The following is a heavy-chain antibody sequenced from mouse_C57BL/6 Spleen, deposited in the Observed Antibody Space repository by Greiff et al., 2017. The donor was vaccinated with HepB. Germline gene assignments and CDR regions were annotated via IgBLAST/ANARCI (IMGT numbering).Heavy chain of an antibody. V-gene: IGHV1-80*01. CDR2: IYPGDGDT. Sequence: VQLQESGAELVKPGASVKISCKASGYAFSSYWMNWVKQRPGKGLEWIGQIYPGDGDTNYNGKFKGKATLTADKSSSTAYMQLSSLTSEDSAVYYGARRTTVVGYYFDYWGQGTTLTVSS. D-gene: IGHD1-1*01. CDR1: GYAFSSYW. CDR3: ARRTTVVGYYFDY. J-gene: IGHJ2*01.